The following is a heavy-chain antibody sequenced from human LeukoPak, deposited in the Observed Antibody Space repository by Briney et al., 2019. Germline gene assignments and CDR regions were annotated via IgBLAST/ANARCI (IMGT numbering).Heavy chain of an antibody. Sequence: KASETLSLTCTVSGGSIGSSNYNWGWIRQPPGKGLEWVGSIYYSGSTYYNPSLKSRVTISVDTSKNQFSLKLSSVTAADTAVYYCARLGDSYATDYWGQGTLVTVPS. CDR1: GGSIGSSNYN. J-gene: IGHJ4*02. CDR3: ARLGDSYATDY. CDR2: IYYSGST. V-gene: IGHV4-39*01. D-gene: IGHD5-18*01.